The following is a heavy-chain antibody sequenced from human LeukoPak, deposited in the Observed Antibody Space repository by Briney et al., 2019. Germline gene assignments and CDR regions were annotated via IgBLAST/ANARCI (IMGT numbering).Heavy chain of an antibody. D-gene: IGHD2-21*02. V-gene: IGHV3-74*01. CDR2: INSDGSST. CDR3: AAMVTPSGYYYYGMDV. Sequence: GGSLRLSCAASGFTLSSYWMHWVRHAPGKGLVWVSRINSDGSSTSYAYSVKGRFIISRDNATNTLYLQMNSLRAEDTAVYYCAAMVTPSGYYYYGMDVWGQGTTVTVSS. CDR1: GFTLSSYW. J-gene: IGHJ6*02.